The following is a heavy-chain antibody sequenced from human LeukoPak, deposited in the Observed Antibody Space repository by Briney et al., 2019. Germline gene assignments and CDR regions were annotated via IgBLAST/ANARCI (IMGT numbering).Heavy chain of an antibody. D-gene: IGHD2-15*01. V-gene: IGHV3-9*01. Sequence: GGSLRLSCAGAGLTFDDSVMHWVRQAPGKGLEWVSTINWNSGNIGYADSVKGRCTISRDNAKNSLFLQMNSLRTEDTVLYYCAKGGHPTRYYYGMDVWGQGTTVTVSS. CDR2: INWNSGNI. J-gene: IGHJ6*02. CDR3: AKGGHPTRYYYGMDV. CDR1: GLTFDDSV.